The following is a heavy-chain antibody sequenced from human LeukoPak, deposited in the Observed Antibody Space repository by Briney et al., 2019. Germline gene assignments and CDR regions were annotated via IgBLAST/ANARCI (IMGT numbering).Heavy chain of an antibody. V-gene: IGHV5-51*01. CDR2: IYPGDSDT. D-gene: IGHD2-8*01. J-gene: IGHJ4*02. Sequence: GESLKISCKGSGYSFTSYWIGWVRQMPGKGLEWMGIIYPGDSDTRYSPSFQGQVTISADKSISIAYLQWSSLKASDTAMYYCARNPGTYCTKGVSKPGGRDYWAQGTRVTVSS. CDR1: GYSFTSYW. CDR3: ARNPGTYCTKGVSKPGGRDY.